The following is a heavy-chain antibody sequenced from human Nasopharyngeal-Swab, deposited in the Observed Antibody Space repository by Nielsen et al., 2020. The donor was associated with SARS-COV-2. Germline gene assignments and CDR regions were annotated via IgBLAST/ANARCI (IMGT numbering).Heavy chain of an antibody. CDR1: GFTFSSYN. D-gene: IGHD3-10*01. CDR2: ISSSSTYI. CDR3: AREITMVRGVMLDY. V-gene: IGHV3-21*06. Sequence: GGSLRLSCAASGFTFSSYNMNWVRQAPGKGLEWVSSISSSSTYIYYADSVKGRFTISRDSAKSSLYLQMNSLRAEDTAVYYCAREITMVRGVMLDYWGQGTLVTVSS. J-gene: IGHJ4*02.